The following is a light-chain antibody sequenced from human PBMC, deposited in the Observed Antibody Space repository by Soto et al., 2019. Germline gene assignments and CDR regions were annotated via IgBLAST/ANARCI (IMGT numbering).Light chain of an antibody. CDR1: QSVGSY. Sequence: EIVLTQSPATLSSSPGDRATLSCRASQSVGSYLGWYQQRPGQAPRLLIYDASNRASGIPARFSGSGSGTDFTLTISSLEPEDFAVYYCQQRSGWPSTFGGGTKVEIK. CDR2: DAS. V-gene: IGKV3-11*01. J-gene: IGKJ4*01. CDR3: QQRSGWPST.